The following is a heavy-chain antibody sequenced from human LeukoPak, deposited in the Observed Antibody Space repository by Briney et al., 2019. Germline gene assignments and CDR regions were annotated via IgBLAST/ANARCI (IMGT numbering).Heavy chain of an antibody. V-gene: IGHV4-39*01. D-gene: IGHD3-16*01. J-gene: IGHJ5*01. Sequence: SETLSLTCTVSGGSISSSSYYWGWIRQPPGKGLEWIGSIYYSGSTYYNPSLKSRVTISVVTSKNQFSLKLSSVTAADTAVYYCARVEIGGTGNNWFDSWGQGTLVTVSS. CDR3: ARVEIGGTGNNWFDS. CDR1: GGSISSSSYY. CDR2: IYYSGST.